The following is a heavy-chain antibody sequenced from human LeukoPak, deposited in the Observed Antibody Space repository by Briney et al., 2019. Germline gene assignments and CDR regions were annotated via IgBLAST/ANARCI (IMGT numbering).Heavy chain of an antibody. V-gene: IGHV3-21*01. CDR2: ISSSSSYI. D-gene: IGHD3-22*01. Sequence: GGSLRLSCAASGFTFSSYSMNWVRQAPGKGLEWVSSISSSSSYIYYADSVKGRFTISRDNAKNSLYLQMNSLRAEDTAVYYCARVGGKARYYVSSGYYYFDYWGQGTLVTVSS. CDR1: GFTFSSYS. J-gene: IGHJ4*02. CDR3: ARVGGKARYYVSSGYYYFDY.